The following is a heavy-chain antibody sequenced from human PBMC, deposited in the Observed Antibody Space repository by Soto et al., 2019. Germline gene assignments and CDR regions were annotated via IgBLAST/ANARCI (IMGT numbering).Heavy chain of an antibody. CDR1: GFSVSSTY. CDR2: IYSGENT. D-gene: IGHD6-19*01. Sequence: EAQLVESGGGLIQPGGSLRLSCAASGFSVSSTYMSWVRQAPGKGLELVSVIYSGENTYYADSVKGRFTISRDNSKHSLYLEMIHLRVADTASYYCASSLGNSAWAYYYRGLDVWGQGTAVTVSS. J-gene: IGHJ6*02. CDR3: ASSLGNSAWAYYYRGLDV. V-gene: IGHV3-53*01.